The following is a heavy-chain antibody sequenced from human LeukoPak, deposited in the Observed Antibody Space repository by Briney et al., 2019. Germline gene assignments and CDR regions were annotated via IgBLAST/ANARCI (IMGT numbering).Heavy chain of an antibody. V-gene: IGHV4-4*07. CDR3: ARGVTAAGIWYYYGMDV. CDR1: GGSISSYY. D-gene: IGHD6-13*01. CDR2: IYTSGST. Sequence: SETLSLTCTVSGGSISSYYWSWIRQPAGKGLEWIGRIYTSGSTNYNPSLKSRVTMSVDTSKNQFSLKLSSVTAADTAVYYCARGVTAAGIWYYYGMDVWGQGTTVTVSS. J-gene: IGHJ6*02.